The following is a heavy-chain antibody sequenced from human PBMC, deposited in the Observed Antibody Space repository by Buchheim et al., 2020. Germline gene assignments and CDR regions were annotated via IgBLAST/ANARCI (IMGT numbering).Heavy chain of an antibody. D-gene: IGHD2-15*01. Sequence: QVQLQESGPGLVKPSGTLSLTCAISGDSISNNKWWSWVRQPPGKGLEWIAEIHHSGPTNYNPSLKSRVIISIDMSKNQVYLTLTSVTAADTAVYYCARHGFYSHDFWGQGTL. CDR1: GDSISNNKW. V-gene: IGHV4-4*02. J-gene: IGHJ4*02. CDR3: ARHGFYSHDF. CDR2: IHHSGPT.